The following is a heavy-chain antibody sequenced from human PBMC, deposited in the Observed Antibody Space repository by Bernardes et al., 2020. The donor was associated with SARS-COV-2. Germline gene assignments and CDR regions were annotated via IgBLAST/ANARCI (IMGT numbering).Heavy chain of an antibody. CDR3: AAEGALYCTGTNCYIRGVGNYGMDV. Sequence: ASVKVSCKVSGYSLTELSMHWVRQAPGKGLEWMGGLAPEDGRTFFAQKFQGRVTMTEDTSTDTAYMELGSLISDDTAVYFCAAEGALYCTGTNCYIRGVGNYGMDVWGQGTTVTVTS. CDR1: GYSLTELS. D-gene: IGHD2-2*02. CDR2: LAPEDGRT. V-gene: IGHV1-24*01. J-gene: IGHJ6*02.